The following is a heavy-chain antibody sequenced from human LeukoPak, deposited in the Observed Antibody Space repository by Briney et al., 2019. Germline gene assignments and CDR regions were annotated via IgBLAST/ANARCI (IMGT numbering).Heavy chain of an antibody. D-gene: IGHD3-10*01. CDR3: ARGVPVITMVRGVTPLFDY. CDR1: GFTFSSYA. V-gene: IGHV3-23*01. CDR2: LSGSGAST. Sequence: GGSLRLSCEASGFTFSSYAMSWVRQAPGRGLDWVSGLSGSGASTYYADSVRGRFTISRDNSKNTLYLQMNSLRAEDTAVYYCARGVPVITMVRGVTPLFDYWGQGTLVTVSS. J-gene: IGHJ4*02.